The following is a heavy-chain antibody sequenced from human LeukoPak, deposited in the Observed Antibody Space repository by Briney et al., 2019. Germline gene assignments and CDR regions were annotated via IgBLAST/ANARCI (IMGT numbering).Heavy chain of an antibody. V-gene: IGHV4-39*01. CDR3: ARRYYGSGSYYSGVGWFDP. CDR2: IYYSGST. Sequence: PSETLSLTCTVSGGSISSSSYYWGWIRQPPGKGLEWIGIIYYSGSTYDNPSLKSRVTISVDTSKNQFSLKLSSVTAADTAVYYCARRYYGSGSYYSGVGWFDPWGQGTLVTVSS. J-gene: IGHJ5*02. CDR1: GGSISSSSYY. D-gene: IGHD3-10*01.